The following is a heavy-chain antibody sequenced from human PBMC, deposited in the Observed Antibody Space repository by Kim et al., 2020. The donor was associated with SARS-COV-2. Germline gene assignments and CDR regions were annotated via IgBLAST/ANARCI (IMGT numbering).Heavy chain of an antibody. D-gene: IGHD2-15*01. J-gene: IGHJ6*02. V-gene: IGHV1-69*13. CDR2: IIPIFGTA. Sequence: SVKVSCKASGGTFSSYAISWVRQAPGQGLEWMGGIIPIFGTANYAQKFQGRVTITADESTSTAYMELSSLRSEDTAVYYCARGLYDIVVVVAARRANYYYYGMDVWGQGTTVTVSS. CDR3: ARGLYDIVVVVAARRANYYYYGMDV. CDR1: GGTFSSYA.